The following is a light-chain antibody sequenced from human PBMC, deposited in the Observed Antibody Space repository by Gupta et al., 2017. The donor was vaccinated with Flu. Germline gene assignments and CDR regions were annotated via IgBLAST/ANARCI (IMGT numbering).Light chain of an antibody. CDR3: TSYTSISTYV. J-gene: IGLJ1*01. CDR2: EVS. Sequence: QSALTQPASVSGSPGQSITISCTGTSSDVGAYDYVSWYQQHPGKAPKLMIYEVSDRPSGVSNRFSGSKYGNTASLTISGLQAEDEADYYCTSYTSISTYVFGTGTKVSVL. V-gene: IGLV2-14*01. CDR1: SSDVGAYDY.